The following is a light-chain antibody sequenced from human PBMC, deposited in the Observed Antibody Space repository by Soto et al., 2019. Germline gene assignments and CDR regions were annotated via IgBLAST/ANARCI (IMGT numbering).Light chain of an antibody. CDR3: QQYNRYWT. Sequence: DIQMTQSPSTLSASVGDRVTITCRASQSISTWLAWYQHKPGKAPKLLIYKASNFESGVPSRFSGSGYGTEFTLTISSLEPDDFATYYCQQYNRYWTFGQGTKVEMK. CDR2: KAS. V-gene: IGKV1-5*03. CDR1: QSISTW. J-gene: IGKJ1*01.